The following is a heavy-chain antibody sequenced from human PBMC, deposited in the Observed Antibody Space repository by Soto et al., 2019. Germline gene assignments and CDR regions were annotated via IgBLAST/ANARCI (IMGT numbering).Heavy chain of an antibody. V-gene: IGHV3-74*01. CDR3: AGGGGAVHFDY. CDR1: GFTFSSYW. J-gene: IGHJ4*02. CDR2: INSDGSST. Sequence: PGGSLRLSCAASGFTFSSYWMHWVRQAPGKGLVWVSRINSDGSSTSYADSVKGRFTISRDNAKNTLYLQMNSLRAEDTAVYYWAGGGGAVHFDYWGEGALVTVSS. D-gene: IGHD3-10*01.